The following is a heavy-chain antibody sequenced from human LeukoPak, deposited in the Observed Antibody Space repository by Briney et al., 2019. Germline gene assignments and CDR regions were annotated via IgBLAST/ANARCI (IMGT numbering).Heavy chain of an antibody. V-gene: IGHV3-23*01. CDR1: GFTLSNAW. CDR2: ISNDGGGT. CDR3: AKGSSGYFADL. Sequence: GGSLRLSCAASGFTLSNAWMSWVRQAPGKGLEWVSAISNDGGGTTYADFVNGRFTISRDNSKNTLFLQMNSLRAEDTALYYCAKGSSGYFADLWGQGTLVTVSS. J-gene: IGHJ5*02. D-gene: IGHD3-22*01.